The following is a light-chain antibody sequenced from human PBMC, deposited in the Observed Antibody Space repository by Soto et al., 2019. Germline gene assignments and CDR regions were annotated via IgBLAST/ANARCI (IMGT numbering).Light chain of an antibody. Sequence: EIVMTQSPATLSVSPGERATLSCRASQSVRSNLAWYQQKPGQAPSLLIYAASTRATGVPDRFSGSGSGTEFSLTISRLEPEDFAVYYCQRYGSSTYTFGQGTKVDIK. CDR3: QRYGSSTYT. CDR2: AAS. J-gene: IGKJ2*01. V-gene: IGKV3D-15*01. CDR1: QSVRSN.